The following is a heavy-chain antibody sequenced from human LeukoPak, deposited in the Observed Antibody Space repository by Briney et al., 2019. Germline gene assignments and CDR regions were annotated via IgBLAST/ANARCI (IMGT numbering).Heavy chain of an antibody. V-gene: IGHV3-7*04. CDR3: ARGWMLFHRPDY. CDR1: AFTVSSSW. D-gene: IGHD2-21*01. J-gene: IGHJ4*02. Sequence: RGRSLSPSCALSAFTVSSSWMSSVSPAARKGREWVVIIKLDETEKNHGDSVEGRFTTSRDKTKTSLCLQMNSLRAQDTAMYYCARGWMLFHRPDYWGQGTLVTVSS. CDR2: IKLDETEK.